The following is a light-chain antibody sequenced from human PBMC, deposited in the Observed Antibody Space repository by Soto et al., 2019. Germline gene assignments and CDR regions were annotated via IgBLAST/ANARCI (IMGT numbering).Light chain of an antibody. CDR3: MLSSHWPPYP. CDR2: YGS. CDR1: QSLAYIDGNTY. V-gene: IGKV2-30*01. Sequence: EVVMTQSPLSLPVTLGQPASISCRSSQSLAYIDGNTYLTWFHQRPGQSPRRLIYYGSNRGSGGPDRFRGSGSGTHFPLNISRVEAEDDGIYYCMLSSHWPPYPFRQGTKLEIK. J-gene: IGKJ2*01.